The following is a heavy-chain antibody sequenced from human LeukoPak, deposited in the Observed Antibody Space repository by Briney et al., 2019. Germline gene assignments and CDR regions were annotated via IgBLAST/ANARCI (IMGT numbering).Heavy chain of an antibody. Sequence: GESLKISCKGSGYRFTNYWIAWVRQMPGKGLEWMGIIYPGDSDTRYSPSFQGQVTFSADKSINTASLQWSSLKASDTAMYYCGRVSFGEDAFDIWGQGTMVTVSS. J-gene: IGHJ3*02. V-gene: IGHV5-51*01. CDR3: GRVSFGEDAFDI. D-gene: IGHD3-10*01. CDR2: IYPGDSDT. CDR1: GYRFTNYW.